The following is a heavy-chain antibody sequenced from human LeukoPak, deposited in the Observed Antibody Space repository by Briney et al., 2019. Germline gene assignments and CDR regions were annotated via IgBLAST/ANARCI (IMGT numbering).Heavy chain of an antibody. CDR2: IRYDGSNK. CDR3: ARVGPIRFLEWLVLDY. J-gene: IGHJ4*02. D-gene: IGHD3-3*01. CDR1: GFTFSSYG. Sequence: GGSLRLSCAASGFTFSSYGMLWVRQAPGKGLEWVAFIRYDGSNKYYADSVKGRFTISRDNSKNTLYLQMNSLRAEDTAVYYCARVGPIRFLEWLVLDYWGQGTLVTVSS. V-gene: IGHV3-30*02.